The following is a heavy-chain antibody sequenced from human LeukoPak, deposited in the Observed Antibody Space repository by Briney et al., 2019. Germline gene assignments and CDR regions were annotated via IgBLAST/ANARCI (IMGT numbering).Heavy chain of an antibody. CDR1: GSSFTSYS. D-gene: IGHD1-26*01. CDR3: ARGSWELLCDY. CDR2: IYPGDSET. V-gene: IGHV5-51*01. J-gene: IGHJ4*02. Sequence: GESLKTSCKGSGSSFTSYSIGGVPQIPGKGLEWMGIIYPGDSETRYSPSFQGQVTISADKSISTAYLQWSSLKASDTAVYYCARGSWELLCDYWGQGTLVTVSS.